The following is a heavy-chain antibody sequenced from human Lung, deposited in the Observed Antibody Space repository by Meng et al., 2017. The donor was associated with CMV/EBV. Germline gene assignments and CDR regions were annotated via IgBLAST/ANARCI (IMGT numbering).Heavy chain of an antibody. D-gene: IGHD1-26*01. CDR3: ARRGGEWELLFR. CDR2: IPYDGSNK. CDR1: GFTFSNYG. Sequence: SCAASGFTFSNYGMHWVRQAPGKGLEWVAFIPYDGSNKYYADSVKGRFTIFRDNSNNMLYLQMNSLRADDTAVYFCARRGGEWELLFRGGQGTLVTVSS. V-gene: IGHV3-30*03. J-gene: IGHJ4*02.